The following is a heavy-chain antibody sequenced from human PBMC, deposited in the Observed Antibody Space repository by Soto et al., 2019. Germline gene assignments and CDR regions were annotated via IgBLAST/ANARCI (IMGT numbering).Heavy chain of an antibody. CDR3: ARGAFGAYYLDY. D-gene: IGHD3-3*01. CDR1: GFTFSSYW. J-gene: IGHJ4*02. Sequence: GGSLRLSCAASGFTFSSYWIHWVRQAPGKGLVWVSRIKGDETTTNYADSVKGRFTISRDNARNTVYLQMNSLRAEDTAVYYCARGAFGAYYLDYWGQGTLVTVSS. CDR2: IKGDETTT. V-gene: IGHV3-74*01.